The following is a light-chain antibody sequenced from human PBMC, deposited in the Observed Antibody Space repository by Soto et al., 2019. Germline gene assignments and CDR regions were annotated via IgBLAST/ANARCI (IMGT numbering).Light chain of an antibody. CDR3: QQYGTSPT. Sequence: EIVLTQSPATLSLSPGQIATLSCRASQSVSSYLAWYQQKPGQPPRLLIYGKSSRATGIPDRFSGSGSGTDFSLTISRLEPEDFAVYYCQQYGTSPTFGQGTKVDIK. CDR1: QSVSSY. J-gene: IGKJ1*01. V-gene: IGKV3-20*01. CDR2: GKS.